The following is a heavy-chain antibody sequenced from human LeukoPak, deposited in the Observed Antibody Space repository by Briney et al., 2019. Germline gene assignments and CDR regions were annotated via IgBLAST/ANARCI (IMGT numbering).Heavy chain of an antibody. CDR1: GYTFTSYG. D-gene: IGHD3-3*01. J-gene: IGHJ4*02. CDR3: ARDQYYDFWSGSTY. Sequence: GASVKVSCKASGYTFTSYGISWVRRAPGQGLEWMGWISAYNGNTNYAQKLQGRVTMTTDTSTSTAYMELRSLRSDDTAVYYCARDQYYDFWSGSTYWGQGTLVTVSS. V-gene: IGHV1-18*01. CDR2: ISAYNGNT.